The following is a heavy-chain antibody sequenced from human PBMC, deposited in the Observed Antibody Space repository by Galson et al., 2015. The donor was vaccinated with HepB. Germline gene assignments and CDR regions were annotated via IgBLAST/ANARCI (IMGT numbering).Heavy chain of an antibody. CDR3: ARGRIPMVRAVFIKDYYGMDV. CDR2: ISISSSTR. V-gene: IGHV3-48*01. CDR1: GFTFSGYN. D-gene: IGHD3-10*01. J-gene: IGHJ6*02. Sequence: SLRLSCAASGFTFSGYNMNWVRQAPGKGLEWISYISISSSTRYYADSVKGRFTISRDNANNSLFLQMNSLRAEDTAVYYCARGRIPMVRAVFIKDYYGMDVWGQGTTVTVSS.